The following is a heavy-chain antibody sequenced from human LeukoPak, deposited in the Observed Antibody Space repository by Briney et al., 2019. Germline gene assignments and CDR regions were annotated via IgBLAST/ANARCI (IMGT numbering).Heavy chain of an antibody. CDR1: GFTVTSNY. Sequence: PGGSLRLSCAASGFTVTSNYMSWVRQAPGKRLEWVSGISGSGGSTYYTDSVKGRFTISRDNSKNTLYLQMNSLRAEDTAVYYCAKEGRGYFDYWGQGTLVTVSS. J-gene: IGHJ4*02. CDR3: AKEGRGYFDY. V-gene: IGHV3-23*01. CDR2: ISGSGGST.